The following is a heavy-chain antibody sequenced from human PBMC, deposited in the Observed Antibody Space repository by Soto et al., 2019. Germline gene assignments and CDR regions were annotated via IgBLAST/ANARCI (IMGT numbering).Heavy chain of an antibody. J-gene: IGHJ6*03. D-gene: IGHD3-10*01. V-gene: IGHV1-8*01. CDR2: MNPNSGNT. CDR1: GYTFTSYD. CDR3: ARVLSGFYYYYYMDV. Sequence: ASVKVSCKASGYTFTSYDINWVRQATGQGLEWMGWMNPNSGNTGYAQKFQGRVTMTRNTSISTAYMELSSLRSEDTAVYYCARVLSGFYYYYYMDVWGKGTTVTVSS.